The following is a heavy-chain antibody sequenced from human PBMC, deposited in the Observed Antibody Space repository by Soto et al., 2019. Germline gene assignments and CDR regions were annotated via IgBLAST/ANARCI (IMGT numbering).Heavy chain of an antibody. CDR2: IAAGNGNT. J-gene: IGHJ4*02. D-gene: IGHD6-6*01. CDR1: GYRIADYT. V-gene: IGHV1-3*01. CDR3: ARDFGSPSSPFDY. Sequence: ASVKVSCKASGYRIADYTIHWVRQAPGHGLEWMGRIAAGNGNTRFSQKFQGRLTITWDTPANIAYMELSSLRSEDTSLYYCARDFGSPSSPFDYWGQGTLVTVSS.